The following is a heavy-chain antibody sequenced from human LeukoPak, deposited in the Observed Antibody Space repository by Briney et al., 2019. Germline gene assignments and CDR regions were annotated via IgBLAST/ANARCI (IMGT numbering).Heavy chain of an antibody. CDR3: AXDXYSXSWWLDFSDY. CDR2: ISGSGGST. J-gene: IGHJ4*02. D-gene: IGHD6-13*01. CDR1: GFTFSSYA. V-gene: IGHV3-23*01. Sequence: GGSLRLSCAASGFTFSSYAMSWVRQAPGKGLEWVSAISGSGGSTYYADSVKGRFTISRDNSKNTLYLQMNRLRAEDTAVYYCAXDXYSXSWWLDFSDYWGQGTLVTVSS.